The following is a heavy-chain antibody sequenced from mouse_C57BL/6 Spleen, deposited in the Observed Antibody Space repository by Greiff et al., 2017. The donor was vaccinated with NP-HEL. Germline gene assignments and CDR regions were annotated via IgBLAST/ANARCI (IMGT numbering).Heavy chain of an antibody. CDR1: GYTFTSYW. D-gene: IGHD2-5*01. J-gene: IGHJ3*01. CDR2: IHPSDSDT. Sequence: QVQLKQPGAELVKPGASVKVSCKASGYTFTSYWMHWVKQRPGQGLEWIGRIHPSDSDTNYNQKFKGKATLTVDKSSSTAYMQLSSLTSEDSAVYYCAIRSNLAWFAYWGQGTLVTVSA. V-gene: IGHV1-74*01. CDR3: AIRSNLAWFAY.